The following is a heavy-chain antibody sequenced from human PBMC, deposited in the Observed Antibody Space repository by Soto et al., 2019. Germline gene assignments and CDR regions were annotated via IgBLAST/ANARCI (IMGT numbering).Heavy chain of an antibody. V-gene: IGHV3-30-3*01. J-gene: IGHJ4*02. D-gene: IGHD6-19*01. CDR2: ISYDGSNK. Sequence: GGSLRLSCAASGFTFSSYAMHWVRQAPGKGLEWVAVISYDGSNKYYADSVKGRFTISRDNSKNTLYLQMNSLRAEDTAVYYCARPPYLIAVAGPFDYWGQGTLVTVSS. CDR1: GFTFSSYA. CDR3: ARPPYLIAVAGPFDY.